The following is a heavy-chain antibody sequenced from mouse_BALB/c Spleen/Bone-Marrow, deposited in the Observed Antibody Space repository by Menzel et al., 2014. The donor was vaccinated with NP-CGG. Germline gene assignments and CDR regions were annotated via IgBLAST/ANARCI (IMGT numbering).Heavy chain of an antibody. V-gene: IGHV1-87*01. CDR2: IYPADGNT. J-gene: IGHJ2*01. D-gene: IGHD1-1*01. CDR1: GDTFTRYW. Sequence: VELEVFGAELARPGASVKMSCKACGDTFTRYWVQRGKQRPEQVPTRIGAIYPADGNTRYTQEFKGKATLTVDKSSSTAYMQLSSLASEDSTSYDCARGRYYYCSGYYFDYWGQGTTLTVSS. CDR3: ARGRYYYCSGYYFDY.